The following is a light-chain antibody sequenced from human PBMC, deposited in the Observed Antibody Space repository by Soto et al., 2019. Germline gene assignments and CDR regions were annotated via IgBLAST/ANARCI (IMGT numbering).Light chain of an antibody. CDR2: DAS. CDR3: QQRSNWPLT. V-gene: IGKV3-11*01. CDR1: QRVSSY. J-gene: IGKJ5*01. Sequence: EIVLTQSPATLSLSPGEIATLSCRASQRVSSYLAWYQQKPGQAPRLLIYDASNRATGIPARFSGSGSGTDFTLTISSLEPEDFAVYYCQQRSNWPLTFGQGTRLEIK.